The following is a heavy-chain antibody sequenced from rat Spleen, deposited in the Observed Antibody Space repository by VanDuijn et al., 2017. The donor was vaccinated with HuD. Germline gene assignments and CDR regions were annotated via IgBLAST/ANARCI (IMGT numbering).Heavy chain of an antibody. Sequence: QVQLKESGPGLVQPSQTLSLTCTVSGFSLTSYNVHWVRQPPGKGLEWMGRMRYNGDTSYNSALKSRLSISRDTSKNQVFLKMGSLQSDDTAIYYCTQGPRFDYWGQGVMVTVSS. D-gene: IGHD3-1*01. V-gene: IGHV2-63*01. CDR2: MRYNGDT. J-gene: IGHJ2*01. CDR1: GFSLTSYN. CDR3: TQGPRFDY.